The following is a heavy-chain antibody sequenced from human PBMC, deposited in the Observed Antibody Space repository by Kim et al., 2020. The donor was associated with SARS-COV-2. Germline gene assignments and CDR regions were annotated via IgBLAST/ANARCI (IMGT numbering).Heavy chain of an antibody. CDR3: ARGSRLFHYYFDY. D-gene: IGHD3-22*01. Sequence: YNPSLKRRVTISVYTSKNQFSLKLSSVTAADTAVYYCARGSRLFHYYFDYWGQGTLVTVSS. V-gene: IGHV4-34*01. J-gene: IGHJ4*02.